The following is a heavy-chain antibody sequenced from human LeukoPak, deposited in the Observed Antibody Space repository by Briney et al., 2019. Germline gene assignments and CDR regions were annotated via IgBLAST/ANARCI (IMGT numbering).Heavy chain of an antibody. CDR1: GFNLISYA. CDR3: ARDLGGRMGLSAV. CDR2: ISASGGST. V-gene: IGHV3-23*01. J-gene: IGHJ6*02. Sequence: GGSLRLSCAVSGFNLISYAMSWVRQTPEKGLEWVSAISASGGSTYYADSVKGRFTISRDSSKNTLYLQMNSLRAEDTAVYYCARDLGGRMGLSAVWGQGTTVTVSS. D-gene: IGHD5-24*01.